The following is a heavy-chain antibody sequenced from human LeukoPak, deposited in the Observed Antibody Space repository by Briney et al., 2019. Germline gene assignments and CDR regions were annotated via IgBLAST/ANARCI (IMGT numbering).Heavy chain of an antibody. J-gene: IGHJ5*02. CDR3: ARAPKFRLVGVSKGPFDP. CDR2: IYSGGST. V-gene: IGHV3-53*01. D-gene: IGHD1-26*01. CDR1: GFTVNSRY. Sequence: PGGSLRISCAVSGFTVNSRYMSWVRQAPGKGLEWVAVIYSGGSTFYADSLKGRFTISRDNAKNSLYLQMNSLRAEDTAVYYCARAPKFRLVGVSKGPFDPWGQGTLVTVSS.